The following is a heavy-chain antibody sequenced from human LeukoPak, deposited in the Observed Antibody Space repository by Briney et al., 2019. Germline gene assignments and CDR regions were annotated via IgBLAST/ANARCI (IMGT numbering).Heavy chain of an antibody. V-gene: IGHV4-34*01. CDR3: ARNGPGTQYYFDY. CDR1: GGSFSGYY. CDR2: INHSGST. Sequence: PSETLSLTCAVYGGSFSGYYWSWIRQPPGKGLEWIGEINHSGSTNYNPSLKSRVTISVDTSKNQFSLKLSSVTAADTAVYYCARNGPGTQYYFDYWGQGTLVTVSS. J-gene: IGHJ4*02. D-gene: IGHD1-14*01.